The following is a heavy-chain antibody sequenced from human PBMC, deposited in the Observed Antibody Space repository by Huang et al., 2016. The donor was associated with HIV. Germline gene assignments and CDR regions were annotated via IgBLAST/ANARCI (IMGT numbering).Heavy chain of an antibody. Sequence: QVQLQESGPGLVKPSETLSLTCTVSGGSISSYYWSWIRQPPGKGLECIGYIDYSGSTSYNPSLKSRFTISVDTSKNQFSLKLRSVTAADTAVYYCARGPSPWLQEAFDIWGQGTMVTVSS. CDR3: ARGPSPWLQEAFDI. CDR1: GGSISSYY. CDR2: IDYSGST. D-gene: IGHD5-12*01. J-gene: IGHJ3*02. V-gene: IGHV4-59*01.